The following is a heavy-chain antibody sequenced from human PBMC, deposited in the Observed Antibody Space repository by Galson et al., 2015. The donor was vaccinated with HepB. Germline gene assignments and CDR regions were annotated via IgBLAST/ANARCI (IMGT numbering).Heavy chain of an antibody. Sequence: SLRLSCAASGFTVSSNYMSWVRQAPGKGLEWVSAIYGGGSTYYADSVKGRFSISRDNSKNTLSLQMSSLRAEDTAVYYCARGTPYNFDTSGYFPLYYLDYWGQGTLVTVSS. J-gene: IGHJ4*02. D-gene: IGHD3-22*01. CDR3: ARGTPYNFDTSGYFPLYYLDY. CDR1: GFTVSSNY. CDR2: IYGGGST. V-gene: IGHV3-66*02.